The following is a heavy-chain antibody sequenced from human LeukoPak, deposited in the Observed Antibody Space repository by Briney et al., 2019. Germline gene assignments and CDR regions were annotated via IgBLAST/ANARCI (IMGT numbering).Heavy chain of an antibody. D-gene: IGHD3-22*01. J-gene: IGHJ4*02. CDR1: GFTFSSYS. V-gene: IGHV3-21*01. CDR3: AREPPDYYDSSGYPDLDY. CDR2: ISSSSSYI. Sequence: GGSLRLSCAASGFTFSSYSMNWVRQAPGKGLEWVSSISSSSSYIYYADSVKGRFTISRDNAKNSLYLQMNSLRAEDTAVYYCAREPPDYYDSSGYPDLDYWGQGTLVTVSS.